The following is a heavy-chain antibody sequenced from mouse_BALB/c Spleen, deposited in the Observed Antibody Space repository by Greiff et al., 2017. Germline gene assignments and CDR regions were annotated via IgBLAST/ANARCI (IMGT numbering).Heavy chain of an antibody. Sequence: VQGVESGPGLVAPSQSLSITCTVSGFSLTSYGVHWVRQPPGKGLEWLGVIWAGGSTNYNSALMSRLSISKDNSKSQVFLKMNSLQTDDTAMYYCARGLYPYAMDYWGQGTSVTVSS. V-gene: IGHV2-9*02. CDR3: ARGLYPYAMDY. CDR2: IWAGGST. J-gene: IGHJ4*01. CDR1: GFSLTSYG. D-gene: IGHD5-1*01.